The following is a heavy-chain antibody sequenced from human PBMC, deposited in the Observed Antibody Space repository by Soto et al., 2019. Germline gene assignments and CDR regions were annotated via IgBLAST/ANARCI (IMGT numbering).Heavy chain of an antibody. CDR2: IIPIFGTA. CDR1: GGTFSSYA. Sequence: SVKVSCKASGGTFSSYAISWVRQAPGQGLEWMGGIIPIFGTANYAQKFQGRVTITADESTSTAYMELSSLRSEDTAVYYCARDLLPDFNWFDPWGQGTLVTVSS. D-gene: IGHD3-22*01. CDR3: ARDLLPDFNWFDP. V-gene: IGHV1-69*13. J-gene: IGHJ5*02.